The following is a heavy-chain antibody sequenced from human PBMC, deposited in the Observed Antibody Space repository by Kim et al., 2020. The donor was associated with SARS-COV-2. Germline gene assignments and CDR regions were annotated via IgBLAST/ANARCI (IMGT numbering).Heavy chain of an antibody. CDR1: GFTFSSYA. CDR2: ISYDGSNK. D-gene: IGHD3-10*01. Sequence: GGSLRLSCAASGFTFSSYAMHWVRQAPGKGLEWVAVISYDGSNKYYADSVKGRFTISRDNSKNTLYLQMNSLRAEDTAVYYCARARDSRRFITMVRGPIADWYFDLWGRGTLVTVSS. J-gene: IGHJ2*01. V-gene: IGHV3-30*04. CDR3: ARARDSRRFITMVRGPIADWYFDL.